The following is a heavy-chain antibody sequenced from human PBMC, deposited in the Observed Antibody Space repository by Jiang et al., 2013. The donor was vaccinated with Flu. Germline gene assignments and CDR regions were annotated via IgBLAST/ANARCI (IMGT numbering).Heavy chain of an antibody. Sequence: GPGLVKPSETLSLTCTVSGGSISSSSYYWGWIRQPPGKGLEWIGSIYYSGSTYYNPSLKSRVTISVDTSKNQFSLKLSSVTAADTAVYYCARFYQRDGYNWIRDWFDPWGQGTLVTVSS. J-gene: IGHJ5*02. V-gene: IGHV4-39*01. D-gene: IGHD5-24*01. CDR1: GGSISSSSYY. CDR3: ARFYQRDGYNWIRDWFDP. CDR2: IYYSGST.